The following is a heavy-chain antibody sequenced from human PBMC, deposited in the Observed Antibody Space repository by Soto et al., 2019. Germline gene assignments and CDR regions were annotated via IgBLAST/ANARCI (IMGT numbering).Heavy chain of an antibody. V-gene: IGHV5-51*03. CDR1: GYSFTSYW. J-gene: IGHJ4*02. CDR3: ARLKRDGSNYSRLYY. D-gene: IGHD5-12*01. CDR2: IYPGDSDT. Sequence: EVQLVPSGAEVKKPGESLKISCKGSGYSFTSYWIGWVRQMPGKGLEWMGIIYPGDSDTRYSPSFQGQVTISADKSISTAYLQWSSLKASDTAMYYCARLKRDGSNYSRLYYWGQGTLVTVSS.